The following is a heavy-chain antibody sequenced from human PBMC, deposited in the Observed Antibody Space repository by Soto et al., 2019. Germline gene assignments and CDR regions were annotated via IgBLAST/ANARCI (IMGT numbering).Heavy chain of an antibody. J-gene: IGHJ6*02. Sequence: SETLSLTCTVSGGSISSSSYYWGWIRQPPGKGLEWIGSIYYSGSTYYNPSLKSRVTISVDTSKNQFSLKLSSVTAADTAVYYCARLEYYGSGSAIAEGYYFGMDVLGQGTSVT. CDR1: GGSISSSSYY. CDR2: IYYSGST. V-gene: IGHV4-39*01. D-gene: IGHD3-10*01. CDR3: ARLEYYGSGSAIAEGYYFGMDV.